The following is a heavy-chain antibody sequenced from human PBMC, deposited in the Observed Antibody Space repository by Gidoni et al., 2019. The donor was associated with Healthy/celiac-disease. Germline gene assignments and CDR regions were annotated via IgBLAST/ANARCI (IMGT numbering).Heavy chain of an antibody. J-gene: IGHJ2*01. D-gene: IGHD6-19*01. CDR3: AKEIAVAYWYFDL. Sequence: VQLFASGGGLVQPGGSLRLPCAASGFTFSSFAMSWVLQATGKGLEWVSAISGSGGSTYYADCVKCRFTISRDNSKNTLYLQMNSLRAEDTAVYYCAKEIAVAYWYFDLWGRGTLVTVSS. CDR2: ISGSGGST. V-gene: IGHV3-23*01. CDR1: GFTFSSFA.